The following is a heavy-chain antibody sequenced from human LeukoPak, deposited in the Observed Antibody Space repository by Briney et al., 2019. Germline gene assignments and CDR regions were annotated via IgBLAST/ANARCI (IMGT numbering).Heavy chain of an antibody. CDR1: GGTFSSYA. CDR3: AREKTGVGATEGSFDY. J-gene: IGHJ4*02. V-gene: IGHV1-69*05. D-gene: IGHD1-26*01. Sequence: ASVKVSCKASGGTFSSYAISWVRQAPGQGLEWMGGIIPIFGTANYAQKFQGRATITTDESTSTAYMELSSLRSEDTAVYYCAREKTGVGATEGSFDYWGQGTLVTVSS. CDR2: IIPIFGTA.